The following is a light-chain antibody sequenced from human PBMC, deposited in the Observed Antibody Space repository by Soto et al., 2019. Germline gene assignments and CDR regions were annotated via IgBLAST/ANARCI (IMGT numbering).Light chain of an antibody. V-gene: IGKV3-20*01. J-gene: IGKJ4*01. CDR2: GAS. CDR1: QSVTSSY. CDR3: QQSGNSPRVN. Sequence: EIVLTQSPGTLSLSPGERATLSCRASQSVTSSYLAWSQQKPGQAPRLLIYGASSRATGIPDRFSGSGSGTDFTLSSSRLEPEDFAVYYWQQSGNSPRVNFGGWTKVESK.